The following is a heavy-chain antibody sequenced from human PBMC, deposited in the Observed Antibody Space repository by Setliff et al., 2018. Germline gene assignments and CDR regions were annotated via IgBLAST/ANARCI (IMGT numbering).Heavy chain of an antibody. D-gene: IGHD3-22*01. CDR3: ARRDGRSGYLGFDL. CDR2: LNPRTGGT. Sequence: ASVKVSCKASGYTFTGYYMHWVRHAPGHGLEWLGRLNPRTGGTNLPQRFQGRVTMTRDTSISTVYMELSLLTSDDTAVYFCARRDGRSGYLGFDLWGHGSLVTVSS. V-gene: IGHV1-2*06. J-gene: IGHJ4*01. CDR1: GYTFTGYY.